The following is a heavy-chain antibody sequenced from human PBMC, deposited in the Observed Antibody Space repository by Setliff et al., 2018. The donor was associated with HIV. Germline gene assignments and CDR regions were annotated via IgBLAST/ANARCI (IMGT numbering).Heavy chain of an antibody. Sequence: PSETLSLTCTVSGGSISSSSYYWGWIRQPPGKGLEWIGSIYYSGSTYYNPSLKSRVTISVDTSKNQFSLKLSSVTAADTAVYYCARHLTTVTTSQLDYWGQGTLVTAPQ. CDR3: ARHLTTVTTSQLDY. CDR1: GGSISSSSYY. V-gene: IGHV4-39*01. J-gene: IGHJ4*02. D-gene: IGHD4-17*01. CDR2: IYYSGST.